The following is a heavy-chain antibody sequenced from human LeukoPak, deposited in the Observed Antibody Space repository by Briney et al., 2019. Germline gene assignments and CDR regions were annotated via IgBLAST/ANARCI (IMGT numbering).Heavy chain of an antibody. CDR3: ANGDGFDY. D-gene: IGHD5-24*01. V-gene: IGHV3-7*01. CDR2: IKQDGSET. Sequence: PSETLSLTCTVYGGSFSGYYWSWVRQAPGKGLEWVANIKQDGSETYYADSVKGRFTIFRDNAKNSLYLQMDSLRVEDTAVYYCANGDGFDYWGQGTLVIVSS. J-gene: IGHJ4*02. CDR1: GGSFSGYY.